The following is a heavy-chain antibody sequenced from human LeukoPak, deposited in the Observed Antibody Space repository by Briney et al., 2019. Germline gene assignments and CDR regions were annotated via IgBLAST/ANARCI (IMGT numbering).Heavy chain of an antibody. CDR3: ARVRLGQQLAYYMDV. J-gene: IGHJ6*03. V-gene: IGHV3-48*04. Sequence: GGSLRLSCAASGFTFSSYAMSWVRQAPGKGLEWVSYISSSGSTIYYADSVKGRFTISRDNAKNSLYLQMNSLRAEDTAVYYCARVRLGQQLAYYMDVWGKGTTVTVSS. D-gene: IGHD6-13*01. CDR1: GFTFSSYA. CDR2: ISSSGSTI.